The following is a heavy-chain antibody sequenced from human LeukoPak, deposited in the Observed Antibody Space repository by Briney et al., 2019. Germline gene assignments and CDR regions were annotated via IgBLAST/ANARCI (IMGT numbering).Heavy chain of an antibody. CDR3: ARGLGLRTGNWYFDL. J-gene: IGHJ2*01. CDR1: RFTFNIYS. D-gene: IGHD1-1*01. CDR2: ISSGSSYI. V-gene: IGHV3-21*01. Sequence: PGGSLSLSCAASRFTFNIYSMNWVRQAPGKGPEWVSSISSGSSYIYYADSVKGRFTISRDNAKNSLYLQMNSLRAEDTAVYYCARGLGLRTGNWYFDLWGRGTLVTVSS.